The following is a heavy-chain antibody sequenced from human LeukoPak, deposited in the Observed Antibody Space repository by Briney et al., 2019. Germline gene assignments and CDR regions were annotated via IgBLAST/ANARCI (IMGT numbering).Heavy chain of an antibody. V-gene: IGHV4-34*01. J-gene: IGHJ4*02. CDR2: INHSGST. Sequence: PSETLSLTCAVYGGSFSGYYWSWIRQPPGKGLEWIGEINHSGSTNYNPSLKSRVTISVDTSENQFSLKLSSVTAADTAVYYCASDRVRGVNDYWGQGTLVTVSS. CDR3: ASDRVRGVNDY. CDR1: GGSFSGYY. D-gene: IGHD3-10*01.